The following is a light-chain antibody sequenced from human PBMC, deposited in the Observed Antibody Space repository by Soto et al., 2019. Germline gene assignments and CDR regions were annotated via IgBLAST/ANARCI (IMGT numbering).Light chain of an antibody. J-gene: IGKJ1*01. CDR1: QSVSSSY. CDR2: GAS. Sequence: EIVFTKSTGTLSLSRGERATLACRASQSVSSSYLAWYQQKPGQAPRLLIYGASSRATGIPDRFSGSGSGTDFTLTISRLEPEDFAVYYCQQYGSSPWTFGQGIKVDIK. V-gene: IGKV3-20*01. CDR3: QQYGSSPWT.